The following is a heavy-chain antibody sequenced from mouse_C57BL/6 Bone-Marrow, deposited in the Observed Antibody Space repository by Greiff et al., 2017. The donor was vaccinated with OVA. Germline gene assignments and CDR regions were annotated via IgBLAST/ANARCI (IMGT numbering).Heavy chain of an antibody. CDR2: IHPNSGST. J-gene: IGHJ2*01. V-gene: IGHV1-64*01. CDR3: ARGRVYDGPPSDY. CDR1: GYTFTSYW. Sequence: VQLQQPGAELVKPGASVKLSCKASGYTFTSYWMHWVKQRPGQGLEWIGMIHPNSGSTNYNEKIKSKATLTVDKSSSTAYMQLSSLTSEDSAVYYCARGRVYDGPPSDYWGQGTTLTVSS. D-gene: IGHD2-3*01.